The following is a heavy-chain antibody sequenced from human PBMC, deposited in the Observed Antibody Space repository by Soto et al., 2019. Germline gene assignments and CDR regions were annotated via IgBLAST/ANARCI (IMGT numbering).Heavy chain of an antibody. J-gene: IGHJ5*02. CDR3: ARQKGAAAGTWWFDP. V-gene: IGHV5-51*01. CDR1: GYSFTSYW. D-gene: IGHD6-13*01. Sequence: PGESLKISCKGSGYSFTSYWIGWVRQMPGKGLEWMGIIYPGDSDTRYSPSFQGQVTISADKSISTAYLQWSSLKASDTAMYYCARQKGAAAGTWWFDPWGQGTLVTVSS. CDR2: IYPGDSDT.